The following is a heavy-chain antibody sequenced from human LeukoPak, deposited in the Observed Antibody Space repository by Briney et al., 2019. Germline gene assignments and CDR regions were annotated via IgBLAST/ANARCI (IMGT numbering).Heavy chain of an antibody. CDR2: ISGTAAAT. V-gene: IGHV3-23*01. CDR3: AERGPGSPQSGKYYFDY. D-gene: IGHD3-10*01. J-gene: IGHJ4*02. CDR1: GFTFSTYG. Sequence: PGGSLRLSCAASGFTFSTYGMTWVRRAPGKGLEWVSGISGTAAATFYGDSVKGRVTISRDNSEKTVYLQMNSLRAEDTAVYYCAERGPGSPQSGKYYFDYWGQGTLVTVSS.